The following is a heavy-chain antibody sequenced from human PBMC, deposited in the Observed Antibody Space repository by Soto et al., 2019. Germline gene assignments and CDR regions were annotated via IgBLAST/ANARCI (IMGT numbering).Heavy chain of an antibody. CDR1: GGSISSYY. J-gene: IGHJ6*03. CDR2: IYYSGST. CDR3: ARGGGLWSGYYYYYYMDV. Sequence: SETLSLTCTVSGGSISSYYWSWIRQPPEKGLEWIGYIYYSGSTNYNPSLKSRVTMSVDTSKNQFSLKLSSVTAADTAVYYCARGGGLWSGYYYYYYMDVWGKGTTVTVSS. D-gene: IGHD3-3*01. V-gene: IGHV4-59*08.